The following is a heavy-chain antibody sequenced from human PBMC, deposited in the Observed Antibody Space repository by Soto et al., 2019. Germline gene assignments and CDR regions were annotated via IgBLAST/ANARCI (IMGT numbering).Heavy chain of an antibody. Sequence: RSLTCTVSVGSVSSGSYYWSWIRQPPGKGLEWIGYIYYSGSTNYNPSLKSRVTISVDTSKNQFSLKLSSVTAADTAVYYCARALYGGIDYSGQGPLVTVSS. J-gene: IGHJ4*02. CDR3: ARALYGGIDY. D-gene: IGHD3-16*01. V-gene: IGHV4-61*01. CDR2: IYYSGST. CDR1: VGSVSSGSYY.